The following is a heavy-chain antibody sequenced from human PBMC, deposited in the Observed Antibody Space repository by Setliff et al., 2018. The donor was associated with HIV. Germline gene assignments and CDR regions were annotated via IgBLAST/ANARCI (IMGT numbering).Heavy chain of an antibody. Sequence: PSETLSLTCAVSGGTFSIHYYTWIRQSPLRGLEWIGEINHSGGTRYNPSLESRVTMSLDSSRKQFSLRLISVTAADTAVYYCARRGIAAAGSDSWGQGTLVTVSS. D-gene: IGHD6-13*01. CDR2: INHSGGT. J-gene: IGHJ4*02. CDR3: ARRGIAAAGSDS. CDR1: GGTFSIHY. V-gene: IGHV4-34*01.